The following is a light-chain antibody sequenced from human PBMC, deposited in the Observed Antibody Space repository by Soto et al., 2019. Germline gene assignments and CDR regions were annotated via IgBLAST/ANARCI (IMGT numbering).Light chain of an antibody. CDR3: QQSSSTPRT. Sequence: EIQMTQSPSSLSASVGDRVTITCRASQSITTFLNWYQQKPGKAPQLLIYAASSLQSGVPSRFSGSGSGTDFTLTISSLQPEDFATYYCQQSSSTPRTFGPGTKVDFK. CDR1: QSITTF. V-gene: IGKV1-39*01. J-gene: IGKJ3*01. CDR2: AAS.